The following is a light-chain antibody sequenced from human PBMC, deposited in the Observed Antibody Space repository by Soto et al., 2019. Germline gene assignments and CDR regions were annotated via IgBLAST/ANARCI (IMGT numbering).Light chain of an antibody. J-gene: IGKJ4*01. CDR2: KAS. V-gene: IGKV1-5*03. Sequence: DIQMTQSPSTLSSSVGDRVTITCRVSQSVSSWLAWYQQKPGKAPKLLIYKASSLETGVPSRFSGSGTGTEFTLTISSLQPDDSATYYCQQYNSYPLTCGGGTKVEIK. CDR1: QSVSSW. CDR3: QQYNSYPLT.